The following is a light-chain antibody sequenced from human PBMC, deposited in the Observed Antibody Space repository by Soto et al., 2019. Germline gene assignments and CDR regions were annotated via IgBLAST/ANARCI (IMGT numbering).Light chain of an antibody. CDR3: SSYTSSTTLVV. V-gene: IGLV2-14*01. CDR2: EVS. Sequence: QSALTQPASVSGSPGQSITISCTGTSSDIGDYHYVSWYQQHPGKAPKLMIYEVSNRPSGVSNRFSGSKSGNTASLTISGLQAEDAADYYCSSYTSSTTLVVFGGGTKLTVL. J-gene: IGLJ3*02. CDR1: SSDIGDYHY.